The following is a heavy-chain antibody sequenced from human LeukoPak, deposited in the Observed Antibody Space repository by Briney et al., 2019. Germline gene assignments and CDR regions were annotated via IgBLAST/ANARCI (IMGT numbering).Heavy chain of an antibody. CDR2: IYYSGST. J-gene: IGHJ4*02. CDR3: ARRRDGYNTFDY. V-gene: IGHV4-39*01. CDR1: GGSISRSSYY. Sequence: SETLSLTCTVSGGSISRSSYYWGWIRQPPGKGLEWIGSIYYSGSTYYNPSLKSRVTISVDTSKNQFSLKLSSVTAADTAVYYCARRRDGYNTFDYWGQGTLVTVSS. D-gene: IGHD5-24*01.